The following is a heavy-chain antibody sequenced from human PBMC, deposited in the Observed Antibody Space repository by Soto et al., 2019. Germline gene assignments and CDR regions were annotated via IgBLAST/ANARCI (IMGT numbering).Heavy chain of an antibody. D-gene: IGHD6-6*01. CDR3: AKDRGGKYSSSFNYGMDV. CDR2: ISWDGGST. Sequence: GASLRLSCAASGFTFDDYTMHCVRQDPGKGLEWFSLISWDGGSTYYADSVKGRFTISRDNSKNSLYLQMNSLRTEDTALYYCAKDRGGKYSSSFNYGMDVWGQGTTVTVS. V-gene: IGHV3-43*01. J-gene: IGHJ6*02. CDR1: GFTFDDYT.